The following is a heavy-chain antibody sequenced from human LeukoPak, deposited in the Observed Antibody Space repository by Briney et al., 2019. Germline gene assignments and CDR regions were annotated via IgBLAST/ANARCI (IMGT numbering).Heavy chain of an antibody. V-gene: IGHV3-48*01. CDR3: ARVYYGSGSLHYYYYYMDV. J-gene: IGHJ6*03. Sequence: GGSLRLSCAASGFTFSSYSMNWVRQAPGKGLEWVSSISSSGSTIYYADSVKGRFTISRDNSKNTLYLQMNSLRAEDTAVYYCARVYYGSGSLHYYYYYMDVWGKGTTVTISS. CDR1: GFTFSSYS. CDR2: ISSSGSTI. D-gene: IGHD3-10*01.